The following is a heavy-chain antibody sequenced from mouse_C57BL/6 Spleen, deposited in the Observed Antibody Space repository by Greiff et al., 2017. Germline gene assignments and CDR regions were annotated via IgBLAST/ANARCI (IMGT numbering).Heavy chain of an antibody. J-gene: IGHJ4*01. CDR2: IYPGDGDT. CDR1: GYAFSSSW. CDR3: ARGRRDYEYAMDD. D-gene: IGHD2-4*01. V-gene: IGHV1-82*01. Sequence: QVQLQQSGPELVKPGASVKISCKASGYAFSSSWMNWVKQRPGKGLEWIGRIYPGDGDTNYNGKFKGKATLTADKSSSTAYMKLSSLTSEDSAVYCCARGRRDYEYAMDDWGQGTSVTVSS.